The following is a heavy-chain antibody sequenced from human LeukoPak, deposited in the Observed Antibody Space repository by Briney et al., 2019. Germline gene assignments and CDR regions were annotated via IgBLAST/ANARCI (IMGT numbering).Heavy chain of an antibody. V-gene: IGHV4-59*01. CDR1: GGSITSYY. J-gene: IGHJ6*03. CDR3: TRGSIAYYYMDV. D-gene: IGHD3-22*01. Sequence: SETLSLTCTVSGGSITSYYWSWIRQPPGKGLEWIGYIYYSGSTNYNPSLKSRVTISVDTSKNQFSLKLSSVTAADTAVYYCTRGSIAYYYMDVWGKGTTVTISS. CDR2: IYYSGST.